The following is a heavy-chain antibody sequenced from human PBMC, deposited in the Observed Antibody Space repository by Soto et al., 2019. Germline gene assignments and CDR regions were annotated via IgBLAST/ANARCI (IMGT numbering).Heavy chain of an antibody. V-gene: IGHV3-23*01. D-gene: IGHD3-10*01. J-gene: IGHJ6*02. CDR3: AKDRAFNYFYGMDV. Sequence: GGSLRLSCRASGLAFGNYAMNWVRQVPGRGLEWVAGVSTNGRSTYYADSVRGRFTISRDNSKITVYLQMNSLRAEDTAVYYCAKDRAFNYFYGMDVWGQGTTVTVSS. CDR1: GLAFGNYA. CDR2: VSTNGRST.